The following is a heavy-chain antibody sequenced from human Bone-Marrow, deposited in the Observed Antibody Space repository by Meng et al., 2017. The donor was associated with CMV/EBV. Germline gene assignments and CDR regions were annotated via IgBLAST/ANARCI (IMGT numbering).Heavy chain of an antibody. CDR1: FSSYG. CDR3: ARDQEPFGVPILSPVWFDP. Sequence: FSSYGMAWVRQAPGKGMEWVAVIWYDGSNKYYADSVKDRFTISRDNSKNTLYLQMNSLRAEDTAVYYCARDQEPFGVPILSPVWFDPWGQGTLVTVSS. D-gene: IGHD3-3*01. J-gene: IGHJ5*02. V-gene: IGHV3-33*01. CDR2: IWYDGSNK.